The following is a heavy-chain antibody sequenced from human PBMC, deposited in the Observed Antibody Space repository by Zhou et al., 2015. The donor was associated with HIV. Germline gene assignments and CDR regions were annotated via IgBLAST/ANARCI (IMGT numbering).Heavy chain of an antibody. CDR2: IIPIFGTA. CDR3: AREMSRGGRQHYYGMDV. J-gene: IGHJ6*02. Sequence: QVQLVQSGAEVKKPGSSVKVSCKASGGTFSSYAISWVRQAPGQGLEWMGGIIPIFGTANYAQKFQGRVTITADESTSTAYMELSSLRSEDTAVYYCAREMSRGGRQHYYGMDVWGQGTTVTVSS. V-gene: IGHV1-69*12. D-gene: IGHD6-13*01. CDR1: GGTFSSYA.